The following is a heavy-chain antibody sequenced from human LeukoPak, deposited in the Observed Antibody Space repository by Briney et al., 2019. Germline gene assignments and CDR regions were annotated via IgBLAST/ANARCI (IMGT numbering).Heavy chain of an antibody. CDR3: ARDLGYCTNGVCYAYHFDY. CDR2: ISSSSSYI. J-gene: IGHJ4*02. D-gene: IGHD2-8*01. CDR1: GFTFSSYS. Sequence: PGGSLRLSCAASGFTFSSYSMNWVRPAPGGGLEWVSSISSSSSYIYYADSVKGRFTISRDNAKNSLYLQMNSLRAEDTAVYYCARDLGYCTNGVCYAYHFDYWGQGTLVTVSS. V-gene: IGHV3-21*01.